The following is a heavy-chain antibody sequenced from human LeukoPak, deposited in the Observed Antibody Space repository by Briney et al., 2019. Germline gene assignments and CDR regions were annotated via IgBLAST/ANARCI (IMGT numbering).Heavy chain of an antibody. CDR1: GFTFSSYA. CDR3: AKDQGISTVVTLRSNY. D-gene: IGHD4-23*01. V-gene: IGHV3-30-3*01. J-gene: IGHJ4*02. CDR2: ISYDGSNK. Sequence: PPGGSLRLSCAASGFTFSSYAMHWVRQAPGKGLEWVAVISYDGSNKYYADSVKGRFTISRDNSKNTLYLQMNSLRAKDTAVYYCAKDQGISTVVTLRSNYWGQGTLVTVSS.